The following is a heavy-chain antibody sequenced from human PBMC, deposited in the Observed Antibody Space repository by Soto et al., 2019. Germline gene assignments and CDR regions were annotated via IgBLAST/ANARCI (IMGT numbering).Heavy chain of an antibody. Sequence: EVQLVQSGGGVVQPGESLRLSCAAFGFSFSSYWMSWVRQAPGKGLEWLASIKQDGSEEYSADSVKGRFTISRDSAKTSLSLQMNSLGAEDTAVYYCARDFDRAPGIYWGQGTLVTVSS. V-gene: IGHV3-7*04. CDR1: GFSFSSYW. J-gene: IGHJ4*02. CDR2: IKQDGSEE. CDR3: ARDFDRAPGIY. D-gene: IGHD3-9*01.